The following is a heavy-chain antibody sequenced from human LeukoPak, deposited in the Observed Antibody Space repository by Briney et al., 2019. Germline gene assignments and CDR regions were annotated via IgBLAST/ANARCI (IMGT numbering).Heavy chain of an antibody. V-gene: IGHV4-59*01. CDR1: GGSISSYY. CDR2: IYYSGST. J-gene: IGHJ4*02. D-gene: IGHD3-10*01. CDR3: ARGLYYGSWYYFDY. Sequence: SETLSLTCTVSGGSISSYYWSWIRQPPGKGLEWIGYIYYSGSTNYNPSLKSRVTISVDTSKNQFSLKLSSVTAADTAVYYFARGLYYGSWYYFDYWGQGTLVTVSS.